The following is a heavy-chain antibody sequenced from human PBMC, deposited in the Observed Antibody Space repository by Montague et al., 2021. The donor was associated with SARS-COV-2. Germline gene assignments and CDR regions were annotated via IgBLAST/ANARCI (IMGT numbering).Heavy chain of an antibody. CDR3: ARDLGYDSSGPDAFDI. V-gene: IGHV4-59*01. J-gene: IGHJ3*02. CDR1: GGSISSYY. D-gene: IGHD3-22*01. CDR2: TYYSGST. Sequence: SETLSLTCTVSGGSISSYYWSWIRQPPGKGLEWIGYTYYSGSTNYNPSLRSRVTISVDTSKNQFSLKLSSVTAADTAVYYCARDLGYDSSGPDAFDIWGQGTMVTVSS.